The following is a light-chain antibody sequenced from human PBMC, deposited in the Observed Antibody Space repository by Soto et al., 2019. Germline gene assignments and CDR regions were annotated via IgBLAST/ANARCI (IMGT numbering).Light chain of an antibody. CDR2: EVS. CDR3: SSYRSSNTLL. Sequence: QSALTQPASVSGSPGQSITISCTGTSSDVGDYDYVSWYQQYAGKAPKMMIYEVSNRPSGVYNSLSGTKAGNTASLTISGLQAEAETDYYCSSYRSSNTLLFGGGTKLTGL. V-gene: IGLV2-14*01. CDR1: SSDVGDYDY. J-gene: IGLJ2*01.